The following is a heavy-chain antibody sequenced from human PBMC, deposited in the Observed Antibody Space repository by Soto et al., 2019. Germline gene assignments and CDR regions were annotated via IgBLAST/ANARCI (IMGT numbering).Heavy chain of an antibody. CDR3: ARDPPSPSDFVVVPAAMQDAFDI. Sequence: GASVKVSCKASGGTFSSYTISWVRQAPGQGLEWMGRIIPILGIANYAQKFQGRVTITADKSTSTAYMELSSLRSEDTAVYYCARDPPSPSDFVVVPAAMQDAFDIWGQGTMVTGSS. D-gene: IGHD2-2*01. CDR2: IIPILGIA. CDR1: GGTFSSYT. J-gene: IGHJ3*02. V-gene: IGHV1-69*04.